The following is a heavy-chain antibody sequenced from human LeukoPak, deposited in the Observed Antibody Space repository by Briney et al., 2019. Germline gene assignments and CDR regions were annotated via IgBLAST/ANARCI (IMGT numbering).Heavy chain of an antibody. CDR3: ARDRAGDYADY. Sequence: PGGSLRLSCAASGFTVSSNYMSWVRQAPGKGLEWVSVIYSGGSTYYADSVKGRFTISRDNSKNTLYLQMHSLRAEDTAVYYCARDRAGDYADYWGQGTLVTVSS. D-gene: IGHD3-10*01. J-gene: IGHJ4*02. CDR1: GFTVSSNY. V-gene: IGHV3-66*02. CDR2: IYSGGST.